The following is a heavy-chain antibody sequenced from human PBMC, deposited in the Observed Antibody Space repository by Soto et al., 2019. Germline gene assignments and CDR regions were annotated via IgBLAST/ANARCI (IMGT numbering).Heavy chain of an antibody. CDR3: ASSDCSSTSCYGSGHYFQH. J-gene: IGHJ1*01. D-gene: IGHD2-2*01. CDR2: IYYSGST. Sequence: SETMSLTCTVSGGYISSGCYYWSWINQHPGKGLEWIGYIYYSGSTYYNPSLKSRVTISVDTSKNQFSLKLSSVTAADTAVYYCASSDCSSTSCYGSGHYFQHWGQGTLVTVSS. CDR1: GGYISSGCYY. V-gene: IGHV4-31*03.